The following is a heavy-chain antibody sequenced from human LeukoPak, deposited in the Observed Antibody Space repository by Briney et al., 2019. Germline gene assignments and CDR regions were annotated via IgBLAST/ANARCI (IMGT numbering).Heavy chain of an antibody. J-gene: IGHJ3*02. CDR2: INPNSGGT. CDR1: GYTFSDYY. V-gene: IGHV1-2*02. Sequence: ASVKVSCKASGYTFSDYYIHWVRQAPGQGLEWMGWINPNSGGTNSAQKSQGRVTMTRDTSISTAYMELSRLRSDDTAVYYCARESFSTVTSATDAFDIWGQGTMVTVSS. CDR3: ARESFSTVTSATDAFDI. D-gene: IGHD4-17*01.